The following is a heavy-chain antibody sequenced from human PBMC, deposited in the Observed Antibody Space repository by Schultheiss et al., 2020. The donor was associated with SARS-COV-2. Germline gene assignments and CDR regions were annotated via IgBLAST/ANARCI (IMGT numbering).Heavy chain of an antibody. D-gene: IGHD2-15*01. V-gene: IGHV1-18*01. J-gene: IGHJ4*02. Sequence: ASVKVSCKASGYTFTSYAISWVRQAPGQGLEWMGIINPSGGSTSYAQKFQGRVTMTTDTSTSTAYMELRSLRSDDTAVYYCARGIGNYDYWGQGTLVTVSS. CDR2: INPSGGST. CDR3: ARGIGNYDY. CDR1: GYTFTSYA.